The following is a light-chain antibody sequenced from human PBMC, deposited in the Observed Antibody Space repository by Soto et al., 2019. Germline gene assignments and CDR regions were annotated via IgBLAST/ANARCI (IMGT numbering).Light chain of an antibody. CDR1: DSDVGGYNY. J-gene: IGLJ1*01. CDR2: DVS. Sequence: SVLTQPASVSGSPGQSITISCTGTDSDVGGYNYVSWYQQHPGKAPKLMISDVSNRPSGVSNRFSGSKSGNTASLTISGLQAEDEADYYCSSFSSSSTLFGTGTKVTVL. V-gene: IGLV2-14*01. CDR3: SSFSSSSTL.